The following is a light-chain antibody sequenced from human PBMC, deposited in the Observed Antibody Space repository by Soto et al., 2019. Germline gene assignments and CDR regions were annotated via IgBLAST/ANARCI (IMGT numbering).Light chain of an antibody. V-gene: IGKV1-33*01. CDR3: QHYDNLPLT. CDR2: DAS. CDR1: QKIYNY. J-gene: IGKJ4*01. Sequence: DVQMTQSPSSLSASVGDRVTITCQASQKIYNYVNRYQQKQGKAPKLLIYDASKLETGVPSRFSGGGSGTDFTLTITNLQPEDIATYYCQHYDNLPLTVGGGT.